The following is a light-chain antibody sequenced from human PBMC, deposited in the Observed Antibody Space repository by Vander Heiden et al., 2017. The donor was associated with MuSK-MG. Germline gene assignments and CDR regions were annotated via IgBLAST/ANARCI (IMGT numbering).Light chain of an antibody. Sequence: DIQMTQSPSSLSASVGDRVTITCRASQSISNYLNWYQQKPGKAPKLLIYAASSLQSGVPSRFSGSGSGTDFTLTISRLQPEDFATYYCRQSDSTPRTFGQGTKLXIK. V-gene: IGKV1-39*01. CDR3: RQSDSTPRT. CDR2: AAS. J-gene: IGKJ2*01. CDR1: QSISNY.